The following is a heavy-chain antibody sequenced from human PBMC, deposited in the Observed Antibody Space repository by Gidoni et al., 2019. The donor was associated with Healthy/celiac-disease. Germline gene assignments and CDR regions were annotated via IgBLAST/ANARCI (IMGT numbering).Heavy chain of an antibody. CDR3: ARDVGYCTNGVCVGDYYGMDV. V-gene: IGHV1-8*01. CDR2: MNPNSGNT. J-gene: IGHJ6*02. Sequence: QVQLVQSGAEVKKPGASVKVSCKASGYTFTSYDLNWVRQATGQGLEWMGWMNPNSGNTGYAQKFQGRVTMTRNTSISTAYMELSSLRSEDTAVYYCARDVGYCTNGVCVGDYYGMDVWGQGTTVTVSS. CDR1: GYTFTSYD. D-gene: IGHD2-8*01.